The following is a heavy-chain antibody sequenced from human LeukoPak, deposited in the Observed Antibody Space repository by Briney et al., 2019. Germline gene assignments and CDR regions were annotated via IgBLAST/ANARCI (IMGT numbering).Heavy chain of an antibody. J-gene: IGHJ1*01. CDR2: IYYSGRT. CDR1: GGSISSSSYY. CDR3: ARRRYYDSTGFFD. D-gene: IGHD3-22*01. Sequence: SETMSLTCTVSGGSISSSSYYWGWIRQPPGKGLEWIGDIYYSGRTYYNLSLRNRVSISLDTSKNRFSLTLTSVTAADTAVYYCARRRYYDSTGFFDWGRGSLVIVSS. V-gene: IGHV4-39*02.